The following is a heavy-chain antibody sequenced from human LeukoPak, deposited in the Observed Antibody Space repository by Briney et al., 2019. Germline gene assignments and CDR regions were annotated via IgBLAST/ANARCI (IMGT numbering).Heavy chain of an antibody. J-gene: IGHJ6*02. D-gene: IGHD3-9*01. Sequence: PSETLSPTCTVSGDSISTYYWSWVRQPPGKGLEWIGYIYYGGNTNYNPSLKSRVTISVDTSKNQFSLKLSSVTAVDTAVYYCARDNDISRGFYYAMDVWGQGTTVIVSS. CDR2: IYYGGNT. CDR3: ARDNDISRGFYYAMDV. V-gene: IGHV4-59*01. CDR1: GDSISTYY.